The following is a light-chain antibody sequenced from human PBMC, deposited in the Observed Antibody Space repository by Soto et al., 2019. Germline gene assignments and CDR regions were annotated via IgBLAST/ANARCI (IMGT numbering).Light chain of an antibody. CDR1: QCVSSY. Sequence: EIVLTQSPATLSLSPGETATLSCGASQCVSSYLACYQQKPGQAPMFLMYEESNRPPGIQARFSGGASGTHFTLTISSLEPEAFPVHYCPQLSDWPSTVAQETKVDIK. J-gene: IGKJ1*01. CDR2: EES. V-gene: IGKV3-11*01. CDR3: PQLSDWPST.